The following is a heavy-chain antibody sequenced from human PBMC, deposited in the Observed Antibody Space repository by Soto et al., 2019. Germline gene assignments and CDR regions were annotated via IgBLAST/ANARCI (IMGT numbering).Heavy chain of an antibody. CDR1: GFTLSIYE. D-gene: IGHD6-19*01. V-gene: IGHV3-48*03. CDR3: ARSGGSGWFDYFDY. J-gene: IGHJ4*02. CDR2: ISSSGSTI. Sequence: GGALRLSCAASGFTLSIYEITWVRQAQGKGLELVSYISSSGSTIYYADSVKGRFTSSRDNAKNSLYLQMNSLRAEDTAVYYCARSGGSGWFDYFDYWGQGTLVTVS.